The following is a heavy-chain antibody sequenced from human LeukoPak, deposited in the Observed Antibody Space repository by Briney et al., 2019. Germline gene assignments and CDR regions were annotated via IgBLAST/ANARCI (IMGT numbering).Heavy chain of an antibody. V-gene: IGHV4-59*01. J-gene: IGHJ6*02. CDR1: GGSISSYY. CDR3: ARGSLGYDFWSGRNSYYYYYGMDV. D-gene: IGHD3-3*01. CDR2: IYYSGST. Sequence: SETLSLTCTVSGGSISSYYWSWIRQPPGKGLEWIGYIYYSGSTNYNPSLKSRVTISVDTSKNQFSLKLSSVTAADTAVYYCARGSLGYDFWSGRNSYYYYYGMDVWGQGTTVTVSS.